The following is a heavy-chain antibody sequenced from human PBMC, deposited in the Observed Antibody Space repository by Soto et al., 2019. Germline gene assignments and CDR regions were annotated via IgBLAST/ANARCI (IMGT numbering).Heavy chain of an antibody. V-gene: IGHV3-33*01. CDR2: IWYDGSNK. Sequence: QVQLVESGGGVVQPGRSLRLSCAASGFTFSSYGMHWVRQAPGKGLEWVAVIWYDGSNKYYADSVKGRFTISRDNSKNTLYLQMNSLGAEDTAVYYCARDLLEDAFDIWGQGTMVTVSS. D-gene: IGHD1-1*01. CDR1: GFTFSSYG. J-gene: IGHJ3*02. CDR3: ARDLLEDAFDI.